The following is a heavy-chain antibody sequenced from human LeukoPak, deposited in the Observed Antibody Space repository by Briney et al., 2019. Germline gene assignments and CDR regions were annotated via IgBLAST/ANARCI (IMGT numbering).Heavy chain of an antibody. V-gene: IGHV4-4*07. CDR3: ARHVHYSSSWNAEYYFDY. J-gene: IGHJ4*02. CDR2: IFTTGTS. D-gene: IGHD6-13*01. Sequence: SETLSLTCIVSGGSITSYYWTWIRQPAGKGLEWIGHIFTTGTSNYNPSLKSRVTMSLDMSKNQFSLKLGSLTAADTAVYYCARHVHYSSSWNAEYYFDYWGQGTLVTVSS. CDR1: GGSITSYY.